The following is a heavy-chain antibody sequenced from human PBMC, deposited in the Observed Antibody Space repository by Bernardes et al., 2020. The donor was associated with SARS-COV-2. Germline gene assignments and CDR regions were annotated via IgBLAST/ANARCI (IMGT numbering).Heavy chain of an antibody. J-gene: IGHJ4*02. CDR1: GFNVNTNH. Sequence: GWSLILSCAASGFNVNTNHMNWVRQAPGKGPEWVSVLFRMGSTSYADSVRGRFTISRDNSKNTVFLQMNSLRVEDTAVYYCARDRGGDGYSHFDYWGQGTLVTVSS. V-gene: IGHV3-53*01. CDR3: ARDRGGDGYSHFDY. D-gene: IGHD5-18*01. CDR2: LFRMGST.